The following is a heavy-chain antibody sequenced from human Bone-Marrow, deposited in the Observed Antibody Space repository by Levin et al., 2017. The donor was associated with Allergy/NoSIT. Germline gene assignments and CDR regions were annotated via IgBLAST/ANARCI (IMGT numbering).Heavy chain of an antibody. D-gene: IGHD3-22*01. Sequence: SGGSLRLSCAASGFTFSNFAMHWVRQTPGKGLDWVSGILAGGGSTYYADSVKGRFTISRDNSKGTLYLQMNSLRAEDTAVYFCARRGPAVVMTSCHVYFDYWGQGTLVTVSS. CDR2: ILAGGGST. J-gene: IGHJ4*02. CDR3: ARRGPAVVMTSCHVYFDY. V-gene: IGHV3-23*01. CDR1: GFTFSNFA.